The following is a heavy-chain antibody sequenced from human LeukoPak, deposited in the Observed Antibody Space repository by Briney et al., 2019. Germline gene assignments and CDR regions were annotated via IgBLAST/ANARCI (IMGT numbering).Heavy chain of an antibody. D-gene: IGHD1-26*01. J-gene: IGHJ4*02. Sequence: ASVKVSCKASGYTFTGYYMHWVRQAPGQRLEWMGWINPNSGGTNYAQKFQGRVTMTRDTSISTAYMELSRLRSDDTAVYYCARDDSGSYYFGYWGQGTLVTVSS. CDR2: INPNSGGT. V-gene: IGHV1-2*02. CDR3: ARDDSGSYYFGY. CDR1: GYTFTGYY.